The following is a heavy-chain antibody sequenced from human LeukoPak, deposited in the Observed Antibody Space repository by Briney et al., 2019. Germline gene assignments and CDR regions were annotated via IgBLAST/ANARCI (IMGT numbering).Heavy chain of an antibody. CDR2: ISPHSGDV. CDR3: ARDVDPYCNFGSCYDY. CDR1: GYSFTANY. Sequence: ASVKVSCKASGYSFTANYIHWVRQAPGQGLEWMGWISPHSGDVRSAQKFQGRVTMTSDTSITTAYMQLNSLTSDDTAVYYCARDVDPYCNFGSCYDYWGQGTQVTVSS. D-gene: IGHD2-15*01. J-gene: IGHJ4*02. V-gene: IGHV1-2*02.